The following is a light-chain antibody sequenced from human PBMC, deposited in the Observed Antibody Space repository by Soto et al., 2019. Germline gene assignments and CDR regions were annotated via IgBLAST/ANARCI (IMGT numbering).Light chain of an antibody. CDR1: QSVSSH. CDR2: GAS. CDR3: PQSGSSTRP. Sequence: EVGMTQSADSVFVSPGAGARLFCRASQSVSSHLAWYPNKTGQAPRLLIYGASTSASGIPARFSGIVSETDFNLTISSLHSEDSAVYECPQSGSSTRPFCQRTK. J-gene: IGKJ1*01. V-gene: IGKV3-15*01.